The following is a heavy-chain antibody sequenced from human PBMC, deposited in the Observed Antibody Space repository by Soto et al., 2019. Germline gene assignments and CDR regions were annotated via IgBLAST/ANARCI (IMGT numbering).Heavy chain of an antibody. D-gene: IGHD2-21*01. CDR3: ARSRRPGFASTLSYYF. J-gene: IGHJ4*01. CDR1: GFVCRTYW. CDR2: VKEDGSEA. V-gene: IGHV3-7*01. Sequence: GGSLRLSCADSGFVCRTYWMSWVRQAPGKGLEWVANVKEDGSEANYVDSVKGRFAVSRDKDTNSLYLQLNSLTPEDTAVYDSARSRRPGFASTLSYYF.